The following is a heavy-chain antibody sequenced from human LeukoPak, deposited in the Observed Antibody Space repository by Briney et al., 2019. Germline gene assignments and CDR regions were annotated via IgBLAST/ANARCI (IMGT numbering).Heavy chain of an antibody. V-gene: IGHV1-8*02. D-gene: IGHD3-22*01. CDR2: MNPKSGNT. J-gene: IGHJ4*02. Sequence: ASVKVSCKASGYTFTSNNINWVRQAPGQGLEWMGWMNPKSGNTDYAQKFQGRLTMTRDTSTNTAYMELGGLRSDDTAVYYCARGTYYYDSSGYYFVDYWGQGTLVTVSS. CDR3: ARGTYYYDSSGYYFVDY. CDR1: GYTFTSNN.